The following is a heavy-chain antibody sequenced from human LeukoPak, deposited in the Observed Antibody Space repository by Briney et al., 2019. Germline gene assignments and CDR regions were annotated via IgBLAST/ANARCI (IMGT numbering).Heavy chain of an antibody. CDR3: ARVAVLGIAAISLDY. CDR1: GGSFSVYY. Sequence: PSETLSLTCAVYGGSFSVYYWSWIRQPPGKGLEWIGEINHSGSTNYNPSLKSRVTISVDTSKNQFSLKLSSVTAADTAVYYCARVAVLGIAAISLDYWGQGTLVTVSS. J-gene: IGHJ4*02. V-gene: IGHV4-34*01. D-gene: IGHD6-13*01. CDR2: INHSGST.